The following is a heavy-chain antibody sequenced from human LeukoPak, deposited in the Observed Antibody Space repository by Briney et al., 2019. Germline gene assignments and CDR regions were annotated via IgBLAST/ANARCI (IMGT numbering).Heavy chain of an antibody. CDR1: GYTFINYY. CDR3: ARDESTSILWW. Sequence: ASVKVSCKASGYTFINYYMHWVRQAPGQGLEWMGIINPSGGSTSYAQKFQGRVTMTRDTSTSTVYMELSSLRSEDTAVYYCARDESTSILWWWGQGALVTVSS. D-gene: IGHD2-21*01. J-gene: IGHJ1*01. V-gene: IGHV1-46*01. CDR2: INPSGGST.